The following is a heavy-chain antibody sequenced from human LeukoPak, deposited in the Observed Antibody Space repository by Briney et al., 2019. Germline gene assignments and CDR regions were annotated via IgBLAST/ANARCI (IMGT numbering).Heavy chain of an antibody. CDR2: IKYDGSNT. CDR3: AKDHSGELPSFFDY. CDR1: GFTFSGYG. D-gene: IGHD3-10*01. Sequence: PGGSLRLSCAASGFTFSGYGMHWVRQAPGKGLEWVTSIKYDGSNTYYADSVKGRFTISRDNSKNTLYLQMNSLRAEDTAVYYCAKDHSGELPSFFDYWGQGTLVTVSS. V-gene: IGHV3-30*02. J-gene: IGHJ4*02.